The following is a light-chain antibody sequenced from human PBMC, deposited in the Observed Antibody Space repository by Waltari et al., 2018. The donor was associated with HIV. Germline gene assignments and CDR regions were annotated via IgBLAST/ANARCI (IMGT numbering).Light chain of an antibody. CDR3: GTWDTSLSAGV. CDR2: DNN. Sequence: QAVLTQPPSVSAAPGQKVTISCPGRTSNLRNNYVSWYQQFPGKAPKVLIYDNNKRPPGVPDRFSGSRSGTSATLGVAGLQTGDEADYYCGTWDTSLSAGVFGGGTKLTVL. J-gene: IGLJ3*02. V-gene: IGLV1-51*01. CDR1: TSNLRNNY.